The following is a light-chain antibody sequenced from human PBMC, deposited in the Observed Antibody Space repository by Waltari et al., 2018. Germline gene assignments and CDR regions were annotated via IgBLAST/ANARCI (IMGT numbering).Light chain of an antibody. J-gene: IGLJ3*02. CDR1: SSDVGTYNY. CDR3: TSCTTSATWV. CDR2: GVT. Sequence: QSALTQPASVSGSPGQSITISCTGTSSDVGTYNYVSWYQHHPGKAPKLVVEGVTNRPSGVSNRFSGSKSGNTASLTISGLQAEDEADYHCTSCTTSATWVFGGGTKLTVL. V-gene: IGLV2-14*01.